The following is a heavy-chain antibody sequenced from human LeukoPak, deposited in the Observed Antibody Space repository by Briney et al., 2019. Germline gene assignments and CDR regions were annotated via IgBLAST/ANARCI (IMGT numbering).Heavy chain of an antibody. V-gene: IGHV4-61*01. CDR3: ARQGIRRYNFDY. CDR1: GGSVSSGSYY. CDR2: IYYSGST. Sequence: PSETLSLTCTVSGGSVSSGSYYWTWIRQPPGKGLEWIGYIYYSGSTNYNPSLKSRVTISVDTSKNQFSLKLSSVTAADTAVYYCARQGIRRYNFDYWGQGTLVTVSS. D-gene: IGHD4-23*01. J-gene: IGHJ4*02.